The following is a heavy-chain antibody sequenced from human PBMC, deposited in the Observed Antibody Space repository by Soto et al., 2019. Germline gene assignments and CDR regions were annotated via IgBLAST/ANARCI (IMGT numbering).Heavy chain of an antibody. D-gene: IGHD3-22*01. J-gene: IGHJ3*02. Sequence: SVKVSCKAFGGTFSSYAISWVRQAPGQGLEWMGGIIPIFGTANYAQKFQGRVTITADKSTSTAYMELSSLRSEDTAVYYCARDRIGDTMIVVTMGHAFDIWGQGTMVTVSS. V-gene: IGHV1-69*06. CDR1: GGTFSSYA. CDR2: IIPIFGTA. CDR3: ARDRIGDTMIVVTMGHAFDI.